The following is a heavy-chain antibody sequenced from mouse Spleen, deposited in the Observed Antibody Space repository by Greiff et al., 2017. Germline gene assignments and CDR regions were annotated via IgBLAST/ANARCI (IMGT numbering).Heavy chain of an antibody. D-gene: IGHD2-1*01. CDR3: TRDGNPGYFDY. CDR1: GYTFTSYY. J-gene: IGHJ2*01. Sequence: QVQLQQPGAELVKPGASVKLSCKASGYTFTSYYMYWVKQRPGQGLEWIGGINPSNGGTNFNEKFKSKATLTVDKSSSTAYMQLSSLTSEDSAVYYCTRDGNPGYFDYWGQGTTLTVSS. CDR2: INPSNGGT. V-gene: IGHV1S81*02.